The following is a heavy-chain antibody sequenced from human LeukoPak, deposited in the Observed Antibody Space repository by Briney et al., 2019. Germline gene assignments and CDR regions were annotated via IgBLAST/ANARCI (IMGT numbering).Heavy chain of an antibody. J-gene: IGHJ6*03. CDR1: RGSISSYY. Sequence: SETLSLTCTVSRGSISSYYWSWIRQPAGKGLEWIGRIYTSGSTNYNPSLKSRVTMSVDTSKNQFSLKLSSVTAADTAVYYCARVINDVVVPAAIRHYYYYYYMDVWGKGTTVTVSS. V-gene: IGHV4-4*07. CDR2: IYTSGST. CDR3: ARVINDVVVPAAIRHYYYYYYMDV. D-gene: IGHD2-2*02.